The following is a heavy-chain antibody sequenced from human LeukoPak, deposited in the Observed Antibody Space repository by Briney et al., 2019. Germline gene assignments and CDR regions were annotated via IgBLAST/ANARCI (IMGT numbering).Heavy chain of an antibody. CDR3: AKCKGAYNNDSSGYYFWEY. CDR2: ISGSGGST. J-gene: IGHJ4*02. D-gene: IGHD3-22*01. V-gene: IGHV3-23*01. CDR1: GFTFSNYA. Sequence: GGSLRLSCAASGFTFSNYAMSWVRQAPGKGLEWVSSISGSGGSTFYADSVKGRFTISRDNSKNTLYLQMNSLRAEDTALYYCAKCKGAYNNDSSGYYFWEYWGQGTLVTVST.